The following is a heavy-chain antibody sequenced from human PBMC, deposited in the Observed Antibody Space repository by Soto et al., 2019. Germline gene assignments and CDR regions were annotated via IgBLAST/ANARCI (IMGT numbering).Heavy chain of an antibody. Sequence: SETLSLTCTVSGGSISSYYWSWIRQPPGKGLEWIGYIYYSGSTNYNPSLKSRVTISVDTSKNQFSLKLSSVTAADTAVYYCARVATGTTQTIYYYYYYMDVWGKGTTVTVSS. D-gene: IGHD1-7*01. V-gene: IGHV4-59*01. CDR2: IYYSGST. CDR1: GGSISSYY. J-gene: IGHJ6*03. CDR3: ARVATGTTQTIYYYYYYMDV.